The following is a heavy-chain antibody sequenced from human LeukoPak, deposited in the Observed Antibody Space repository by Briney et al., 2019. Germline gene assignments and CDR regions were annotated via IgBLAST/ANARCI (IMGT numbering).Heavy chain of an antibody. CDR2: ISSGSSYI. J-gene: IGHJ4*02. D-gene: IGHD4-23*01. Sequence: GGSLRLSCAASGFTFSSYNMNWVRQAPGKGLEWVSSISSGSSYIYYADSVKGRFTISRDNAKNSLYLQMNSLRAEDTAVYYCARGGATMVVTFDWGQGTLVTVSS. CDR1: GFTFSSYN. V-gene: IGHV3-21*01. CDR3: ARGGATMVVTFD.